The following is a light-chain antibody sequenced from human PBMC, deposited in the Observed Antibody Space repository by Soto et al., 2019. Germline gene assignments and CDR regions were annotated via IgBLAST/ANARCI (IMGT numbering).Light chain of an antibody. CDR3: YSYRGYYTRV. V-gene: IGLV2-14*01. CDR2: EVS. J-gene: IGLJ1*01. Sequence: QSALTQPASVSGSPGQSITISCTGTSSDVGGYNFVSWYQQPPGRAPKLLLYEVSRRPSGVSNRFTGSKYGDTASLTISGLHAEDEADYYCYSYRGYYTRVFGTGTKVTVL. CDR1: SSDVGGYNF.